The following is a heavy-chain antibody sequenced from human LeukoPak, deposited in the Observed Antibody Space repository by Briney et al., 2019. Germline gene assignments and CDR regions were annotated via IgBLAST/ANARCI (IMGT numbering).Heavy chain of an antibody. J-gene: IGHJ6*03. Sequence: SETPSLTCTVSGASIKGGLYWSWIRQHPGKGLEWIGYIYYSGSAYYNPSLKSRVSLSVDTSKNQFSLRLRSVTAADTAVYYCAKAGGDSSSQDYMDVWGKGTTVTVSS. CDR2: IYYSGSA. V-gene: IGHV4-31*03. CDR1: GASIKGGLY. CDR3: AKAGGDSSSQDYMDV. D-gene: IGHD6-6*01.